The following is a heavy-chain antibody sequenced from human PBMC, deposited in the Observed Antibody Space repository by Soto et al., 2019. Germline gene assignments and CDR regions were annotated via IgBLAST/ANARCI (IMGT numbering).Heavy chain of an antibody. CDR2: VYHSGTT. D-gene: IGHD2-15*01. J-gene: IGHJ4*02. Sequence: LSLTCTVSGGSINNGDYFWGWIRQPPGEGLEWIGSVYHSGTTNYNPSLKSRVTISVDTSKNQFSLNLRSVTAADTAVYYCAKVVVGAPRHPDFDSWGQGTLVTVSS. V-gene: IGHV4-39*01. CDR3: AKVVVGAPRHPDFDS. CDR1: GGSINNGDYF.